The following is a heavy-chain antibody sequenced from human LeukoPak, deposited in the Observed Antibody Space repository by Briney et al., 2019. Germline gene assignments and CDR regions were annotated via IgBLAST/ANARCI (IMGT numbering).Heavy chain of an antibody. CDR3: ARDGAVAGISFVY. J-gene: IGHJ4*02. Sequence: PSETLSLTCTVSGGSISSGGYYWSWIRQPPGKGLEWIGYIYYSVSTNYNPSLKSRVTISVDTSKNQFSLKLSSVTAADTAVYYCARDGAVAGISFVYWGQGTLVTVSS. CDR1: GGSISSGGYY. D-gene: IGHD6-19*01. V-gene: IGHV4-61*08. CDR2: IYYSVST.